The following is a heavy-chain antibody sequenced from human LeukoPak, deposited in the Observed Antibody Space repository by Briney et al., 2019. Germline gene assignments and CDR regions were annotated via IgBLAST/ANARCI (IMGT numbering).Heavy chain of an antibody. D-gene: IGHD3-10*01. V-gene: IGHV3-11*06. Sequence: PGGSLRLSCAASGFTVGSNYMSWVRQAPGKGLEWVSYISSSSSYTNYADSVKGRFTISRDNAKNSLYLQMNSLRAEDTAVYYCARVLWFGELLEYYFDYWGQGTLVTVSS. J-gene: IGHJ4*02. CDR2: ISSSSSYT. CDR1: GFTVGSNY. CDR3: ARVLWFGELLEYYFDY.